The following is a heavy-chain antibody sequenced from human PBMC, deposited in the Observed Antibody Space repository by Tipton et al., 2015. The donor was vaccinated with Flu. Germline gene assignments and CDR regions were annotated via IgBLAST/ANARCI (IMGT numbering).Heavy chain of an antibody. CDR1: GSSVSSGSYY. D-gene: IGHD3-22*01. CDR3: ARDRPHYYGVGYYYGMDV. Sequence: TLSLTCTVSGSSVSSGSYYWSWIRQPPGKGLEWIGYIYYSGSTNYNPSLKSRVTISVDTSKNQFSLKLSSVTAADTAVYYCARDRPHYYGVGYYYGMDVWGQGTTVTVSS. CDR2: IYYSGST. J-gene: IGHJ6*02. V-gene: IGHV4-61*01.